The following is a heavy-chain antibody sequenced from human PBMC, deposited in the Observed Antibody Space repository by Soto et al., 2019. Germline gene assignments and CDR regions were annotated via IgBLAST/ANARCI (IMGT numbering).Heavy chain of an antibody. CDR2: ISGSGGRT. D-gene: IGHD3-10*01. CDR3: AKDPWVEHGSGDYAMDV. V-gene: IGHV3-23*01. Sequence: GGSLRLSCAASGFTFSNYAMSWVRQAPGKGLEWVSAISGSGGRTYYGDSAKGRFTISRDNSENTLYLQMNTLRAEDTAVYYCAKDPWVEHGSGDYAMDVWGQGTTVTVSS. J-gene: IGHJ6*02. CDR1: GFTFSNYA.